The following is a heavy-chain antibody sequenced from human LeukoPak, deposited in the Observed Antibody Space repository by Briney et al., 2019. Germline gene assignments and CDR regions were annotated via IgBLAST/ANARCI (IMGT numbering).Heavy chain of an antibody. J-gene: IGHJ4*02. D-gene: IGHD3-10*01. CDR3: ARSGSSTPLFDY. V-gene: IGHV5-51*01. CDR2: FYPGGSDS. CDR1: GHNFASYW. Sequence: GESLKISCKDSGHNFASYWIAWVRQMPGKGLELMGIFYPGGSDSRYSPSFQGQVSISADKSISTAYLQWSSLKASDTAMYYCARSGSSTPLFDYWGQGTLVTVSS.